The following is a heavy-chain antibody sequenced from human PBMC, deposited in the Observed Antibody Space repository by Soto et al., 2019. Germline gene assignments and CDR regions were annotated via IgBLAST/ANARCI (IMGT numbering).Heavy chain of an antibody. CDR3: ARLGDYGDYVGAFDI. CDR1: GYSFTSYW. Sequence: PGESLKISCKGSGYSFTSYWIGWVRQMPGKGLGWMGIIYPGDSDTRYSPSFQGQVTISADKSISTAYLQWSSLKASDTAMYYCARLGDYGDYVGAFDIWGQGTMVTVSS. D-gene: IGHD4-17*01. CDR2: IYPGDSDT. V-gene: IGHV5-51*01. J-gene: IGHJ3*02.